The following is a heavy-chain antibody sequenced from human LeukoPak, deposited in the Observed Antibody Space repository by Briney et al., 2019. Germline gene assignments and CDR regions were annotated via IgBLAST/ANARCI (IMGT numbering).Heavy chain of an antibody. CDR2: IEQDGREK. J-gene: IGHJ4*02. CDR3: ARVITHDFWSGYYTGLGSYYFDY. Sequence: PGGSLRLSCAASGFALSSHWMTRVRQAPGKGLEWVANIEQDGREKYYVDSVKGRFTISRDNAKNSLYLQMNSLRAEDTAVYYCARVITHDFWSGYYTGLGSYYFDYWGQGTLVTVSS. CDR1: GFALSSHW. V-gene: IGHV3-7*01. D-gene: IGHD3-3*01.